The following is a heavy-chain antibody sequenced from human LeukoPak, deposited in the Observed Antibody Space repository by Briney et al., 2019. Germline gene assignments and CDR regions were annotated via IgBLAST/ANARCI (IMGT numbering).Heavy chain of an antibody. V-gene: IGHV1-8*01. J-gene: IGHJ5*02. D-gene: IGHD4-23*01. Sequence: ASVKVSCKASGYTFTTYDINWVRQATGQGLEWMGWMNPYSGNTGYAQKFQGRITMTRNTSISTAYMELSSLRSEDTAVYYCARGPNKSDGGNSGSAWFDPWGQGTLVTVSS. CDR1: GYTFTTYD. CDR2: MNPYSGNT. CDR3: ARGPNKSDGGNSGSAWFDP.